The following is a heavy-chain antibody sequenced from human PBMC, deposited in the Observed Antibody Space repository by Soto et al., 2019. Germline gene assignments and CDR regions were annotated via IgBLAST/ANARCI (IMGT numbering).Heavy chain of an antibody. CDR3: ANDSSGDIFL. Sequence: QVQLVESGGVVVQPGRALRPSCEASSCTFTSYDLHWVRQAPGKGLEWGAFISSAGTKTYYADSGEGRFTSSRDKSKHTPSLTVYIVRPEHTSVYHGANDSSGDIFLGGQGTWCTVSS. CDR2: ISSAGTKT. CDR1: SCTFTSYD. J-gene: IGHJ4*02. V-gene: IGHV3-30*18. D-gene: IGHD6-6*01.